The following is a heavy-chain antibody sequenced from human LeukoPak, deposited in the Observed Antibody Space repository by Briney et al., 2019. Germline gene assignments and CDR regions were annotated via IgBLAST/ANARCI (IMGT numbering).Heavy chain of an antibody. D-gene: IGHD2-2*01. CDR1: GDSISSYY. CDR3: ARYRAFDI. V-gene: IGHV4-59*01. Sequence: SETLSLTCTVSGDSISSYYWSWIRQPPGKGLEWIGYIYYSVTNYNPSLQSRVTLSVDTSKNQFYLSLSSVTAADTAIYYCARYRAFDIWGQGTMVTVSS. CDR2: IYYSVT. J-gene: IGHJ3*02.